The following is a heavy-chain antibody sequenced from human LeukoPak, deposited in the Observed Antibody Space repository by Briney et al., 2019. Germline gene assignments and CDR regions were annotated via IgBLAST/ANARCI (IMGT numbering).Heavy chain of an antibody. CDR3: ARQGSGSSWKYGMDV. J-gene: IGHJ6*02. CDR1: GYSFTTYW. V-gene: IGHV5-51*01. D-gene: IGHD6-13*01. CDR2: IYPGDSDT. Sequence: GESLQISCKGSGYSFTTYWIGWVRQMPGKGLELMGIIYPGDSDTRYSPSFQGQVTISADKSINTAYLQWSSLKVSDTAMYYCARQGSGSSWKYGMDVWGQGTTVTVSS.